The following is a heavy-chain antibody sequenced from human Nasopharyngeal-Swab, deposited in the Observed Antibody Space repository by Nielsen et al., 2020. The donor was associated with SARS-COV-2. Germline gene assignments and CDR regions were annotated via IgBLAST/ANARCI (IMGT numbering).Heavy chain of an antibody. V-gene: IGHV4-59*01. D-gene: IGHD3-16*01. Sequence: SETLSLTCTVSGGSISSYYWSWIRQPPGKGLEWIGYIYYSGSTNYNPSLKSRVTISVDTSKNQFSLKLSSVTAADTAVYYCARGSDYVWGSYYFDYWGQGTLVTVSS. CDR2: IYYSGST. J-gene: IGHJ4*02. CDR1: GGSISSYY. CDR3: ARGSDYVWGSYYFDY.